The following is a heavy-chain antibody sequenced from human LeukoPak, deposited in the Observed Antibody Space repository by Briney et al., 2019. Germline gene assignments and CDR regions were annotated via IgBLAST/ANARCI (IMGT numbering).Heavy chain of an antibody. D-gene: IGHD4-23*01. CDR2: IIPIFGTA. Sequence: GSSVKVSCKASGGTFSSYAISWVRQAPGQGLEWMGGIIPIFGTANYAQKFQGRVTITADESTSTAYMELSSLRSEDTAVYYCARPDYGGTDVEYFQHWGQGTLVTVSS. V-gene: IGHV1-69*01. J-gene: IGHJ1*01. CDR3: ARPDYGGTDVEYFQH. CDR1: GGTFSSYA.